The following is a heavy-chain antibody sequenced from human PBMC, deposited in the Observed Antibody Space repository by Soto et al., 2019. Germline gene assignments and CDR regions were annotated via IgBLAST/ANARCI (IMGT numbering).Heavy chain of an antibody. V-gene: IGHV4-31*03. Sequence: SETLSLTCTVSDASINSGGYYWSWIRQHPGKGLEWIGFIYYSGTTYYNPSLKSRVTTSVDTSKNQFSLRLSSVTAADTAVYYCARGLIVMLAGIEELINSHFDSWGQGTLVTV. J-gene: IGHJ4*02. CDR2: IYYSGTT. CDR1: DASINSGGYY. CDR3: ARGLIVMLAGIEELINSHFDS. D-gene: IGHD2-21*02.